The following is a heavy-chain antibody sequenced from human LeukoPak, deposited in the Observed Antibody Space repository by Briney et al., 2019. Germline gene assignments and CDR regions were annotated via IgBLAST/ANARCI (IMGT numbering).Heavy chain of an antibody. D-gene: IGHD3-16*01. V-gene: IGHV4-59*12. CDR1: GGSISSYY. Sequence: PETLSLTCTVSGGSISSYYWSWIRQPPGKGLEWIGYIYYSGSTNYNPSLKSRVTISVDTSKNQFSLKLSSVTAADTAVYYCARADWGSPYYFDYWGQGTLVTVSS. CDR3: ARADWGSPYYFDY. J-gene: IGHJ4*02. CDR2: IYYSGST.